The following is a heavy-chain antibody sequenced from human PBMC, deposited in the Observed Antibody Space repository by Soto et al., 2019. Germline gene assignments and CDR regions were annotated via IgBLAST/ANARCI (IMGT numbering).Heavy chain of an antibody. CDR3: AGAPYCSGGSCYFEYFQH. CDR1: GFTCSSYG. V-gene: IGHV3-33*01. CDR2: IWYDGSNK. J-gene: IGHJ1*01. Sequence: PWGSLRLSCAASGFTCSSYGMHWVRQAPGKGLEWVAVIWYDGSNKYYADSVKGRFTISRDNSKNTLYLQMNSLRAEDTAVFYCAGAPYCSGGSCYFEYFQHWGQGTLVTVSS. D-gene: IGHD2-15*01.